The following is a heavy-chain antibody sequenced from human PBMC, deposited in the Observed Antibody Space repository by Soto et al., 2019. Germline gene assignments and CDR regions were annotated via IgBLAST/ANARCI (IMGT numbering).Heavy chain of an antibody. CDR3: ATSAAAPGNY. CDR1: GFTFSRYS. D-gene: IGHD6-13*01. Sequence: EVQLVESGGDLVQPGGSLRLSCAASGFTFSRYSMSWVRQAPGEGLEWVANIKPDRSEKDYVDSVRGRFTISRDNSKNSLFLQMNSLRVEDTAVYYCATSAAAPGNYWGQGTLVTVSS. J-gene: IGHJ4*02. CDR2: IKPDRSEK. V-gene: IGHV3-7*01.